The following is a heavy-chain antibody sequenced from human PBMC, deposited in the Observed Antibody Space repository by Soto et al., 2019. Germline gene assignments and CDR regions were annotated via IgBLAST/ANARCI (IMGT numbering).Heavy chain of an antibody. Sequence: KVSCKVSGYTLTELSMHWVRQAPGKGLEWMGGFDPEDGETIYAQKFQGRVTMTEDTSTDTAYMGLSSLRSEDTAVYYCATDRGPAGTTVSWNYYYYGMDVWGQGTTVTVSS. CDR3: ATDRGPAGTTVSWNYYYYGMDV. V-gene: IGHV1-24*01. CDR2: FDPEDGET. D-gene: IGHD4-17*01. J-gene: IGHJ6*02. CDR1: GYTLTELS.